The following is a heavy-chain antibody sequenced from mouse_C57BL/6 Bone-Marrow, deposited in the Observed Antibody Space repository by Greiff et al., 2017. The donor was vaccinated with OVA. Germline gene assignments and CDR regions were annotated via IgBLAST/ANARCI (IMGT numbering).Heavy chain of an antibody. CDR1: GYNFTSYW. J-gene: IGHJ1*03. Sequence: QVQLQQPGAELVKPGASVKLSCKASGYNFTSYWMHWVKQRPGQGLEWIGMIHPNSGSTNYNEKFKSKATLTVDKSSSTAYMQLSSLTSEDSAVYYCALYYGSPYWYFDVWGTGTTVTVSS. V-gene: IGHV1-64*01. D-gene: IGHD1-1*01. CDR2: IHPNSGST. CDR3: ALYYGSPYWYFDV.